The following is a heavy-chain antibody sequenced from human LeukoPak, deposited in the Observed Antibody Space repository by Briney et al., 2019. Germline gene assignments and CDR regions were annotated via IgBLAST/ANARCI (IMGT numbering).Heavy chain of an antibody. V-gene: IGHV1-18*01. D-gene: IGHD3-22*01. Sequence: RASVKVSCKASGGTFSSYAISWVRQAPGQGLEWMGWISAYNGNTNYAQNFQDRVTMTTDTSTTTAYMELRSLRSDDTAVYYCAREGSLYDSGNYYLSWFDPWGQGTLVTVSS. CDR3: AREGSLYDSGNYYLSWFDP. CDR1: GGTFSSYA. J-gene: IGHJ5*02. CDR2: ISAYNGNT.